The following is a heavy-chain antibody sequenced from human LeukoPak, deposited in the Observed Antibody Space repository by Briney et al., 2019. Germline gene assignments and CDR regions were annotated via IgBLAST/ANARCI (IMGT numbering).Heavy chain of an antibody. V-gene: IGHV4-39*01. D-gene: IGHD3-22*01. CDR3: ARHSAFSADYYDSSGSEAFDI. Sequence: PSETLSLTCTVSGGSISSSSYYWGWIRQPPGTGLEWIGSIYYSGSTYYNPSLKSRVTISVDTSKNQFSLKLSSVTAADTAVYYCARHSAFSADYYDSSGSEAFDIWGQGTMVTVSS. CDR2: IYYSGST. J-gene: IGHJ3*02. CDR1: GGSISSSSYY.